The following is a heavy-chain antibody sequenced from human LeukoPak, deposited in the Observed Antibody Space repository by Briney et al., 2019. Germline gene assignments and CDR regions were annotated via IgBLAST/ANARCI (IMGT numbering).Heavy chain of an antibody. Sequence: GGSLRLSCAASGFTFSSHGMNWVRQAPGKGLEWVSGISPSGGIAYYTDSVRGRFTISRDNSKNTLYLQMNSLRAEDTAVYYCARENADPRYIAVAGPKQSWFDPWGQGTLVTVSS. V-gene: IGHV3-23*01. CDR3: ARENADPRYIAVAGPKQSWFDP. J-gene: IGHJ5*02. CDR2: ISPSGGIA. CDR1: GFTFSSHG. D-gene: IGHD6-19*01.